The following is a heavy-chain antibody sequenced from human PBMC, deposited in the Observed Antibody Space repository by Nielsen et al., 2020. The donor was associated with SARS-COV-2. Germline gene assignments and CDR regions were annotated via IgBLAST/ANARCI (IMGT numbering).Heavy chain of an antibody. CDR1: GFTFSDYY. D-gene: IGHD6-13*01. Sequence: GESLKISCAASGFTFSDYYMSWVRQAPGKGLEWVSYISSSGSTIYYADSVKGRFTISRDNAKNSLYLQMNSLRAEDTAVYYCARFGIAAAVFDYWGQGTLVTVSS. CDR3: ARFGIAAAVFDY. J-gene: IGHJ4*02. CDR2: ISSSGSTI. V-gene: IGHV3-11*01.